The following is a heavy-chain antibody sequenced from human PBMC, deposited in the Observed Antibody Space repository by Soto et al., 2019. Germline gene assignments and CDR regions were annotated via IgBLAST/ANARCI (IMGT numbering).Heavy chain of an antibody. Sequence: SETLSLTCAVSGGSISSGGYSWSWIRQPPGKGLEWIGYIYHSGSTYYNPSLKSRVTISVDRSKNQFSLKLSSVTAADTAVYYCARGTTDNWFDPWGQGILVTFSS. CDR3: ARGTTDNWFDP. V-gene: IGHV4-30-2*01. D-gene: IGHD1-7*01. CDR1: GGSISSGGYS. J-gene: IGHJ5*02. CDR2: IYHSGST.